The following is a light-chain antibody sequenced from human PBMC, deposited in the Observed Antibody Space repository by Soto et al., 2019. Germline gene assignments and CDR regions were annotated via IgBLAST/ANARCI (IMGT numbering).Light chain of an antibody. CDR1: QSISTW. J-gene: IGKJ1*01. CDR2: EAS. V-gene: IGKV1-5*03. CDR3: QQYNSYSET. Sequence: DIQMTQSPSTLSASVGDRVTITCLSSQSISTWLAWYQQKSGKAPKLLIDEASSLGSGVPSRFSGSGSGPEFTLTISSLQPDDFATYYCQQYNSYSETFGQGTPVDIK.